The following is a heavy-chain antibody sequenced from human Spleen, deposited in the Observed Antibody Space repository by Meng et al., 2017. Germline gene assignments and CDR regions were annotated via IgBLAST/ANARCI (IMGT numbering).Heavy chain of an antibody. Sequence: GLLSPWETLALTFVVSSVSCIVYYWGWIRHPPGKGLEWIGEINHSGSTNYNPSLESRATISVDTSQNNLSLKLSSVTAADTAVYYCARDSERSDFWSGYPFLWGLGTLVTVSS. CDR1: SVSCIVYY. J-gene: IGHJ4*02. CDR2: INHSGST. V-gene: IGHV4-34*01. D-gene: IGHD3-3*01. CDR3: ARDSERSDFWSGYPFL.